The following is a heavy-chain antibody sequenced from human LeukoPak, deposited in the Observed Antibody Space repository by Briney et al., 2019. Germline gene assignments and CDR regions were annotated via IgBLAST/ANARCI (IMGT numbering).Heavy chain of an antibody. Sequence: GGSLRLSCAASGFTFSSYSMNWVRQAPGKGLEGVSSISSSSSYIYYADSVKGRFTISRDNAKNSLYLQMNSLRDEDTAVYYCARDSGYCSSGSCYPQGAFDIWGQGTMVTVSS. V-gene: IGHV3-21*01. CDR3: ARDSGYCSSGSCYPQGAFDI. D-gene: IGHD2-15*01. CDR2: ISSSSSYI. J-gene: IGHJ3*02. CDR1: GFTFSSYS.